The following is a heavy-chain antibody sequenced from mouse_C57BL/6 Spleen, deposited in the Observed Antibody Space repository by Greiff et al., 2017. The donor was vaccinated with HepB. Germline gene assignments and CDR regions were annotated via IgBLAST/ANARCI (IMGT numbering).Heavy chain of an antibody. V-gene: IGHV1-64*01. D-gene: IGHD2-5*01. CDR3: ARRSNYLYYFGY. J-gene: IGHJ2*01. CDR2: IHPNSGST. Sequence: QVQLQQPGAELVKPGASVKLSCKASGYTFTSYWMHWVKQRPGQGLEWIGMIHPNSGSTNYNEKFKSKATLTVDKSSSTAYMQLSSLTSEDSAVYYCARRSNYLYYFGYWGQGTTLTVSS. CDR1: GYTFTSYW.